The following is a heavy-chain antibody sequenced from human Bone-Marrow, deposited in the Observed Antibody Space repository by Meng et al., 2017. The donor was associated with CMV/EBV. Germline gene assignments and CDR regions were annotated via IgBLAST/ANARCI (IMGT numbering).Heavy chain of an antibody. CDR3: ARGYIVATMVLGY. Sequence: EVQLVESGGGLVKPGESLRLSCADSGFTFSSYRMNGVRQAPGKGLEWVSYISSSSSYIYYADSVKGRFTISRDNAKNSRYLQMNSLRAEDTAVYYCARGYIVATMVLGYWGQGTLVTVSS. D-gene: IGHD5-12*01. CDR2: ISSSSSYI. J-gene: IGHJ4*02. CDR1: GFTFSSYR. V-gene: IGHV3-21*01.